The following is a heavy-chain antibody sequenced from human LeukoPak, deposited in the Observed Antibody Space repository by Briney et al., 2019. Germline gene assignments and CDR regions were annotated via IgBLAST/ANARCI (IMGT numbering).Heavy chain of an antibody. CDR3: AKDRPNYYGSNGHYYRRDGDY. Sequence: GGSLRLSCAASGFTFSIYAMSWVRQAPGKGLHWVSSITSSGDGTYYADSVKGRFTISRDTSENMFYLQMNSLRVEDTAVYFCAKDRPNYYGSNGHYYRRDGDYWGQGTLVSVSS. CDR1: GFTFSIYA. CDR2: ITSSGDGT. D-gene: IGHD3-22*01. J-gene: IGHJ4*02. V-gene: IGHV3-23*01.